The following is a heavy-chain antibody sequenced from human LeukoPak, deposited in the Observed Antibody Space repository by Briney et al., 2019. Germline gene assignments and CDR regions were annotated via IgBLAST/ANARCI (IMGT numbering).Heavy chain of an antibody. CDR1: GFTFSSYG. D-gene: IGHD7-27*01. CDR3: ARESYWGSSAKGFDY. J-gene: IGHJ4*02. Sequence: PGRSLRLSCAASGFTFSSYGMHWVRQAPGKGLEWVAVIWYDGSNKYYADSVKGRFTISRDNSKNTLYLQMNSLRAKDTAVYYCARESYWGSSAKGFDYWGQGTLVTVSS. CDR2: IWYDGSNK. V-gene: IGHV3-33*01.